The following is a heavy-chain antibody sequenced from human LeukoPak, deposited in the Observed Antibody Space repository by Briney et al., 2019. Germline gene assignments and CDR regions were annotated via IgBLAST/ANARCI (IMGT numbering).Heavy chain of an antibody. CDR2: KSYDGSNK. V-gene: IGHV3-30*18. CDR3: AKDRAIVVVVAATEGVDY. J-gene: IGHJ4*02. D-gene: IGHD2-15*01. CDR1: GFTFSGYG. Sequence: PGGSLRLSCAASGFTFSGYGMHWVRQAPGKGLEWVAVKSYDGSNKYYADSVKGRFTISRDNSKNTLYLQMNSLRAEDTAVYYCAKDRAIVVVVAATEGVDYWGQGTLVTVSS.